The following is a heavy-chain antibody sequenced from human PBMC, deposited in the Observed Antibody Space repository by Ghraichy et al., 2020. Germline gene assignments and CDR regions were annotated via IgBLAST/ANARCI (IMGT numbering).Heavy chain of an antibody. CDR2: ISWNSGSI. CDR3: AKDVYSGYDAEGYFDY. Sequence: GGSLRLSCAASGFTFDDYGMHWVRQPPGKGLEWVSGISWNSGSIGYADSVKGRFTISRDNAKNSLYLQMNSLRAEDTALYYCAKDVYSGYDAEGYFDYWGQGTLVTVSS. CDR1: GFTFDDYG. J-gene: IGHJ4*02. V-gene: IGHV3-9*01. D-gene: IGHD5-12*01.